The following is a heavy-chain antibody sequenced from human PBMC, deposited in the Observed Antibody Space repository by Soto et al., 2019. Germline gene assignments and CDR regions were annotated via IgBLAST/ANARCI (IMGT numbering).Heavy chain of an antibody. J-gene: IGHJ4*02. Sequence: SETLSLTCTVSGDSLSSYYWSWIRQPPGRGLQWIGYILYTGSTNYNPSLESRVTISVDTAKNQFSLDLSSVTAADTAVYYCARLVRSAYDFWNEYLSDYWGQGTLITSPQ. CDR2: ILYTGST. D-gene: IGHD3-3*01. CDR3: ARLVRSAYDFWNEYLSDY. CDR1: GDSLSSYY. V-gene: IGHV4-59*08.